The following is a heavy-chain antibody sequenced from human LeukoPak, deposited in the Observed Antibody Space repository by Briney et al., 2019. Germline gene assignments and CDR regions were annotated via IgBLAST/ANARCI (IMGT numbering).Heavy chain of an antibody. D-gene: IGHD6-19*01. CDR2: TYHSGTS. V-gene: IGHV4-38-2*02. CDR3: ARDRGSSGWFFDY. Sequence: SETLSLTCTVSDYSISNGYYRGWIRRPPGKGLEWIGTTYHSGTSYYNPSLKSRVTISVDTSKNQFSLKLSSVTAADTAVYYCARDRGSSGWFFDYWGQGTLVTVSS. J-gene: IGHJ4*02. CDR1: DYSISNGYY.